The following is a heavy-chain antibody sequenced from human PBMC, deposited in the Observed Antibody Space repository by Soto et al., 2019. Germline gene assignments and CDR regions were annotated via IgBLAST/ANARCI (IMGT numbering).Heavy chain of an antibody. D-gene: IGHD2-2*01. CDR2: ISGSGGST. J-gene: IGHJ6*02. CDR3: ARDILAAKYYGLDV. CDR1: GFTFSSYA. Sequence: PGGYLNLSCAASGFTFSSYAMSWVRPAPGKGLEWVSAISGSGGSTYYADSVKGRFTISRDDAKNSLYLQMNSLRAEDTAVYYCARDILAAKYYGLDVWGQGTTVTVSS. V-gene: IGHV3-23*01.